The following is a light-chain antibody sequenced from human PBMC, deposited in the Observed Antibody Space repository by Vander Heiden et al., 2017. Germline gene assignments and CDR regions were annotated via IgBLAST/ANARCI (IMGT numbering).Light chain of an antibody. V-gene: IGKV3-11*01. Sequence: DIVLTQSPDILSWSPGAIAPLSCRASQRVGNSLAWYQHRPGQTPRLVIYDASDRATGIPASVSGGEFGTDYTLTISSREPEDFAVYYCQHLSDWPPITFGGGTKVEI. CDR2: DAS. CDR3: QHLSDWPPIT. J-gene: IGKJ4*01. CDR1: QRVGNS.